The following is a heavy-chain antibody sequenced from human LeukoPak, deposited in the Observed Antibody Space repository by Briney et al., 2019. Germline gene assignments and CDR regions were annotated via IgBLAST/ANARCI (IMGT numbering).Heavy chain of an antibody. D-gene: IGHD6-13*01. CDR3: AKDLSGAAAGTNY. V-gene: IGHV3-23*01. J-gene: IGHJ4*02. Sequence: GGSLRLSCAASGFTFSSYAMSWVRQAPGKGLEWVSSISGDSTYYADSVKGRFTISRDNSKNTLYLQMNSLRAEDTAVYYCAKDLSGAAAGTNYWGQGTLVTVSS. CDR2: ISGDST. CDR1: GFTFSSYA.